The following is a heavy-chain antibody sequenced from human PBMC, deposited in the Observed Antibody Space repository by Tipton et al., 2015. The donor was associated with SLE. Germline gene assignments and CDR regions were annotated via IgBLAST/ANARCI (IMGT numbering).Heavy chain of an antibody. CDR2: IYTSGST. J-gene: IGHJ1*01. V-gene: IGHV4-61*02. CDR1: GGSISSGSYY. Sequence: TLSLTCTVSGGSISSGSYYWSWIRQPAGKGLEWIGRIYTSGSTNYNPSLKSRVTISVDTSKNQFSLKLSSVTAADTAVYYCARANYRVTTIPGYFQHWGQGTLVTVSS. D-gene: IGHD2-21*02. CDR3: ARANYRVTTIPGYFQH.